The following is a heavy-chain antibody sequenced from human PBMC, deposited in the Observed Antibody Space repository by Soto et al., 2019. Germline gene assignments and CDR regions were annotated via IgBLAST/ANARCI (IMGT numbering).Heavy chain of an antibody. J-gene: IGHJ6*02. Sequence: ASVKVSCKASGYTFTSYYMHWVRQAPGQGLEWMGWINPTSGGTDYAQKFQGRVTMTRDTSIRTAYMELSRLKSDDTAVYYCARTSMVDYYYYAMDVWGQGTMVPVSS. D-gene: IGHD5-18*01. CDR2: INPTSGGT. CDR3: ARTSMVDYYYYAMDV. V-gene: IGHV1-2*02. CDR1: GYTFTSYY.